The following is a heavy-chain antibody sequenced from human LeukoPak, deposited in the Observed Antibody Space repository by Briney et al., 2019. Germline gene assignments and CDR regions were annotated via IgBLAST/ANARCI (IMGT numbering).Heavy chain of an antibody. CDR1: GYTFTSYY. CDR3: ARDSDSSGYGEYYFDY. Sequence: GASVKVSCKASGYTFTSYYMHWVRQAPGQGLEWMGIINPSGGSTSYARKFQGRVTMTGDTSTSTVYMELSSLRSEDTAVYYCARDSDSSGYGEYYFDYWGQGTLVTVSS. J-gene: IGHJ4*02. CDR2: INPSGGST. D-gene: IGHD3-22*01. V-gene: IGHV1-46*01.